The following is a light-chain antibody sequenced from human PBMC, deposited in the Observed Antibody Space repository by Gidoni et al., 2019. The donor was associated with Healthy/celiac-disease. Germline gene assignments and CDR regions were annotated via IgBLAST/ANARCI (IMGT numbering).Light chain of an antibody. CDR3: QQRSNWPRT. CDR1: QSVSSS. Sequence: TLSSSPGQRATPSCRASQSVSSSLAWYQQKPGQPPRLLIYDASNRATGIPARFSGSGSGTDFTLTISSLEPEDFAVYYCQQRSNWPRTLGQGTKVEIK. CDR2: DAS. V-gene: IGKV3-11*01. J-gene: IGKJ1*01.